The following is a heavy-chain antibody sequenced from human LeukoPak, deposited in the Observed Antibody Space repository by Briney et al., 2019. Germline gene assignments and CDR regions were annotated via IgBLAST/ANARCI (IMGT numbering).Heavy chain of an antibody. CDR3: ARLRGYSYGYDAFDI. CDR1: GGSISSNKW. CDR2: VVHSGST. Sequence: SETLSLTCAVSGGSISSNKWWSWLRQAPGKGLEWLGEVVHSGSTNYNPSLKSRVTISVDKSKNQFSLKLSSVTAADTAVYYCARLRGYSYGYDAFDIWGQGTMVTVSS. D-gene: IGHD5-18*01. V-gene: IGHV4-4*02. J-gene: IGHJ3*02.